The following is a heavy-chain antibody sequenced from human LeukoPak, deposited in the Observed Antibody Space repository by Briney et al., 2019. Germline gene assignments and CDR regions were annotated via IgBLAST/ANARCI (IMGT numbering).Heavy chain of an antibody. J-gene: IGHJ4*02. V-gene: IGHV4-38-2*02. CDR2: IYHSGST. CDR1: GYSISSGYY. D-gene: IGHD5-12*01. CDR3: AIRTYSGSDHERGLHFDY. Sequence: SETLSLTCTVSGYSISSGYYWGWIRQPPGKGLEWIGSIYHSGSTYYNPSLKSRVTISVDTSKKQSPLKLSSATAADTAVYYCAIRTYSGSDHERGLHFDYWGQGTLVTVSS.